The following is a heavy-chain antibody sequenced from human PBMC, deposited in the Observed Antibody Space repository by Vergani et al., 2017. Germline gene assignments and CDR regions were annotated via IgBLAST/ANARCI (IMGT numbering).Heavy chain of an antibody. CDR3: AKDLGGAEWELXDDY. CDR2: ISGSGGST. V-gene: IGHV3-23*01. Sequence: EVQLLESGGGLVQPGGSLRLSFAASGFTFSSYAMSWVRQAPGKGLEWVSAISGSGGSTYYADFVKGRFTISRDNSKNTLYLQMNSLRAEDTAVYYCAKDLGGAEWELXDDYWGQGTLVTVSS. D-gene: IGHD1-26*01. CDR1: GFTFSSYA. J-gene: IGHJ4*02.